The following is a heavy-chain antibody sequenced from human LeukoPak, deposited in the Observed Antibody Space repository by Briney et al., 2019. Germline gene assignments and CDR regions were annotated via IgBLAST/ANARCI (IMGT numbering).Heavy chain of an antibody. Sequence: GGSLRLSCAASGFTFSSYAMSWVRQAPGKGLEWVSAISGSGGSTYYADSVKGRFTISRDNAKNTLYLQMNSLRAEDTAVYYCARGTREVLRYFDWLDYWGQGTLVTVSS. V-gene: IGHV3-23*01. CDR1: GFTFSSYA. CDR2: ISGSGGST. D-gene: IGHD3-9*01. J-gene: IGHJ4*02. CDR3: ARGTREVLRYFDWLDY.